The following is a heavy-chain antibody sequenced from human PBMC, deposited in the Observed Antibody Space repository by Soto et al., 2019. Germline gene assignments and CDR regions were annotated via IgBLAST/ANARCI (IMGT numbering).Heavy chain of an antibody. CDR3: TRRHNYSGDCFDY. CDR1: GGSIIGEDHH. J-gene: IGHJ4*01. D-gene: IGHD3-10*01. V-gene: IGHV4-31*02. Sequence: PSETLSLTCSVSGGSIIGEDHHWSWIRQHPWECLEWIGYIHFSGVAYYNPSLESQVVTSVDTSMNQFCLEVKSVTAADTAVYYCTRRHNYSGDCFDYWG. CDR2: IHFSGVA.